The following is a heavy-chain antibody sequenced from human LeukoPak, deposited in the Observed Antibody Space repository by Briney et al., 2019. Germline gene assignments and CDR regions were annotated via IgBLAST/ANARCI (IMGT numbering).Heavy chain of an antibody. CDR2: IIPIFGTA. CDR1: GGTFSGYA. V-gene: IGHV1-69*05. CDR3: ARAMVRGPRMGYYFDY. Sequence: ASVKVSCKASGGTFSGYAISWVRQAPGQGPEWMGGIIPIFGTANYAQKFQGRVTITTDESTSTAYMELSSLRSEDTAVYYCARAMVRGPRMGYYFDYWGQGTLVTVSS. J-gene: IGHJ4*02. D-gene: IGHD3-10*01.